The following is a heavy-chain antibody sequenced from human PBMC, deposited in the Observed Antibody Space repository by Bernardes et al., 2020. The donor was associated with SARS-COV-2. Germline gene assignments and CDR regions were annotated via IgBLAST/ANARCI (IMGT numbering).Heavy chain of an antibody. CDR1: GFTFSNSA. CDR2: ISNSGDVR. D-gene: IGHD3-3*02. J-gene: IGHJ4*02. V-gene: IGHV3-23*01. CDR3: AKEIRPNDY. Sequence: GGSLRLSCAVSGFTFSNSAMTWVRQAPGKGLEWVSSISNSGDVRNYADSVKGRFTISRDNSKNTLYLQMNSLRAEDTAVYYCAKEIRPNDYWGQGTLVTVSS.